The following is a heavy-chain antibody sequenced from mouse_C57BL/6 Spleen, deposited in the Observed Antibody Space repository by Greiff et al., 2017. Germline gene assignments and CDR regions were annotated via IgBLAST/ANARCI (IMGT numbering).Heavy chain of an antibody. CDR2: INPNNGGT. V-gene: IGHV1-18*01. D-gene: IGHD3-2*02. Sequence: EVKLVESGPELVKPGASVKIPCKASGYTFTDYNMDWVKQSHGKSLEWIGDINPNNGGTIYNQKFKGKATLTVDKSSSTAYMELRSLTSEDTAVYYCARSPAQATPWFAYWGQGTLVTVSA. J-gene: IGHJ3*01. CDR3: ARSPAQATPWFAY. CDR1: GYTFTDYN.